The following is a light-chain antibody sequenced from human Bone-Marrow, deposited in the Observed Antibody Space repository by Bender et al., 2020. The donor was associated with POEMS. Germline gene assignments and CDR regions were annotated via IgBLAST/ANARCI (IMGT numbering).Light chain of an antibody. CDR1: SSNTGSGYD. Sequence: QSVLTQPPSVSGAPGQRVTISCTGSSSNTGSGYDINWYQHLPGTAPKLLIYGYNNRPSGVPDRFSGSKSGTSASLAITGLQAEDEGDYYCTSYAGSTNLVFGGGTKLTVL. CDR3: TSYAGSTNLV. CDR2: GYN. J-gene: IGLJ3*02. V-gene: IGLV1-40*01.